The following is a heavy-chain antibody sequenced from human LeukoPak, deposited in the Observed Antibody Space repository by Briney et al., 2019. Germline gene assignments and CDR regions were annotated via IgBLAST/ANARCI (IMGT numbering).Heavy chain of an antibody. J-gene: IGHJ4*02. D-gene: IGHD1-1*01. CDR1: GFTFDDYT. Sequence: GGSLRLSCAASGFTFDDYTMHWVRQVPGKGLEWVSFISWDGSSTYYVDSVRGRFIISRDNRKNSLYLQMNSLRTEDTALYYCVKDRSTSGVSEFDCWGQGTLVTVSS. CDR3: VKDRSTSGVSEFDC. CDR2: ISWDGSST. V-gene: IGHV3-43*01.